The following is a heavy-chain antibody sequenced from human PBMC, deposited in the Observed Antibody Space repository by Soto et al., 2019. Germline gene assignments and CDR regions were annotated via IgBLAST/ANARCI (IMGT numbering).Heavy chain of an antibody. CDR1: GFTFSSYA. V-gene: IGHV3-30-3*01. CDR2: ISYDGGDI. CDR3: ARLGYCITTSCHPEFDY. Sequence: GGSLRLSCAASGFTFSSYAMHWVRQAPGKGLEWVAVISYDGGDIYYADSVKGRFTISRDNSKNTLYLQMNSLRTEDTAVYYCARLGYCITTSCHPEFDYWGQGTLVTVSS. J-gene: IGHJ4*02. D-gene: IGHD2-2*01.